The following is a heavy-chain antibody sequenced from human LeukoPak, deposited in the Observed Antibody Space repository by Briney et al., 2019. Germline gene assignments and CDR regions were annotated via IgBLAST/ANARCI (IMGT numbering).Heavy chain of an antibody. CDR2: IRYDGSNK. J-gene: IGHJ6*03. CDR3: ARDYYDFWSGYGTYYYYYMDV. D-gene: IGHD3-3*01. Sequence: GGSLRLSCAASGFTFSNYGMHWVRQAPGKGLEWVAFIRYDGSNKYQADSVKGRFTISRDNSKNTLHLQMNSLRAEDTAVYYCARDYYDFWSGYGTYYYYYMDVWGKGTTVTVSS. CDR1: GFTFSNYG. V-gene: IGHV3-30*02.